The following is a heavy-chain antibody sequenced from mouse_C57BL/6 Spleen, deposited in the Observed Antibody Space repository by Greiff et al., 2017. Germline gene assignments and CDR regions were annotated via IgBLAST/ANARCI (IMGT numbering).Heavy chain of an antibody. V-gene: IGHV1-82*01. CDR1: GYAFSRSW. J-gene: IGHJ3*01. CDR3: APSTDQAFFAY. Sequence: QVQLQQSGPELVKPGASVKISCTASGYAFSRSWMNWVKQRPGKGLAWIGRLYPGDGDTNYNGKFKGKATLTADKSSSSAYMQLSSLTSEDSAVYFSAPSTDQAFFAYWGQGTLVTVSA. D-gene: IGHD3-2*02. CDR2: LYPGDGDT.